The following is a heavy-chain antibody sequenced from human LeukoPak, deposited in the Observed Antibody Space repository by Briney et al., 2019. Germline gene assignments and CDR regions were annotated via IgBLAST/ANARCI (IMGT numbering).Heavy chain of an antibody. V-gene: IGHV3-20*04. CDR3: AREGARAFLYYYYYMDV. CDR1: GFTFDDYG. D-gene: IGHD4/OR15-4a*01. J-gene: IGHJ6*03. CDR2: INWNGGST. Sequence: GGSLRLSCAASGFTFDDYGMSWVRQAPGKGLEWVSGINWNGGSTGYADSVKGRSTISRDNAKNSLYLQMNSLRAEDTALYYCAREGARAFLYYYYYMDVWGKGTTVTVSS.